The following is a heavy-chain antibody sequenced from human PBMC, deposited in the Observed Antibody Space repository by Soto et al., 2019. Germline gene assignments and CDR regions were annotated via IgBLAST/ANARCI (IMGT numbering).Heavy chain of an antibody. CDR1: GFTFSTYA. CDR3: AISSRQQLWDWFDP. Sequence: GGSLRLSCAASGFTFSTYAMHWVRQAPGQGLEWVAVISYDGTNKYYADSVKGRFTISRDNSKNTLYLQMNSLRPEDTAVYYCAISSRQQLWDWFDPWGQGILVTVSS. D-gene: IGHD6-13*01. V-gene: IGHV3-30-3*01. J-gene: IGHJ5*02. CDR2: ISYDGTNK.